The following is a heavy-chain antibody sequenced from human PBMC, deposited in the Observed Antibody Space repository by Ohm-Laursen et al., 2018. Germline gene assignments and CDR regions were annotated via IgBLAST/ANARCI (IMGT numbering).Heavy chain of an antibody. D-gene: IGHD5-18*01. CDR1: GYIFSAYY. J-gene: IGHJ4*02. V-gene: IGHV1-2*02. Sequence: GASVKVSRKTSGYIFSAYYIHWVRRAPGQGFEWMGWINPNTGDTDYAQHFQGRVTMTRESSISTAYMELSGLRSDDTAVYYCARVLGYSYVCDYWGQGTLVTVSS. CDR2: INPNTGDT. CDR3: ARVLGYSYVCDY.